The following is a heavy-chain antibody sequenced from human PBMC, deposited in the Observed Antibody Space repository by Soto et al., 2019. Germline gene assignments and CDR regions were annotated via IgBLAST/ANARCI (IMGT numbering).Heavy chain of an antibody. CDR2: SSAYNGNT. Sequence: QVQLVQSGAEVKKPGASVKVSCKASGYTFTSYGISWVRQAPGQGLEWMGWSSAYNGNTNSAQKLQGRVTMTTDTSKSTAYMEMRSLRSDDTAVYYCARDKGHYDFWSGYSHFHDYYYYYGMDVWGQGTTVTVSS. J-gene: IGHJ6*02. D-gene: IGHD3-3*01. V-gene: IGHV1-18*01. CDR1: GYTFTSYG. CDR3: ARDKGHYDFWSGYSHFHDYYYYYGMDV.